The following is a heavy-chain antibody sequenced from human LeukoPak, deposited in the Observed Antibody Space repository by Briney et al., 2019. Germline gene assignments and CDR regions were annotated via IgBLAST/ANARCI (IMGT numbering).Heavy chain of an antibody. CDR1: GYTFTGYY. D-gene: IGHD1-26*01. J-gene: IGHJ4*02. Sequence: ASVKVSCKASGYTFTGYYMHWVRQAPGQGLEWMGWINPNSGGTNYAQKFQGWVTMTRDTSISTAYMELSRLRSDDTAVYYCARTPYSGSYYDPYYFDYWGQGTLVTVSS. CDR3: ARTPYSGSYYDPYYFDY. V-gene: IGHV1-2*04. CDR2: INPNSGGT.